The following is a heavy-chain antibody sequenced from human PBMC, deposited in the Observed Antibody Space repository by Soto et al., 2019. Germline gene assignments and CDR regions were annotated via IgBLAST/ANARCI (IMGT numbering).Heavy chain of an antibody. CDR3: CRSAAYDFWSGYLY. J-gene: IGHJ4*02. CDR1: GFTFDNYV. Sequence: QPGGSLRLSCVVSGFTFDNYVMTWVRQAPGKGLEWVSSISGSGSTTRNAESVKGRFTISRDNSKNTLYLQMNSLSAEDTAVYYCCRSAAYDFWSGYLYWGQGALVTVSS. V-gene: IGHV3-23*01. CDR2: ISGSGSTT. D-gene: IGHD3-3*01.